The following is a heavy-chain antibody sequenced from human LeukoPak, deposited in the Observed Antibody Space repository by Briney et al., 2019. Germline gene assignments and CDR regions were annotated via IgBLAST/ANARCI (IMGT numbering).Heavy chain of an antibody. CDR3: AELGITMIGGV. CDR1: GFTFSSYS. Sequence: GGSLRLSCAASGFTFSSYSMNWVRQAPGEGLEWVSSISTSSSYIYYADSVKGRFTISRDNAKNSLYLQMNSLRAEDTAVYYCAELGITMIGGVWGKGTTVTISS. J-gene: IGHJ6*04. CDR2: ISTSSSYI. D-gene: IGHD3-10*02. V-gene: IGHV3-21*01.